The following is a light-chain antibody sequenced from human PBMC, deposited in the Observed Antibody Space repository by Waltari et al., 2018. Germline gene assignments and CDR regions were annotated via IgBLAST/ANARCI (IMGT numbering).Light chain of an antibody. CDR1: TSNIGSHT. J-gene: IGLJ2*01. CDR3: VTWDDSLNGHV. V-gene: IGLV1-44*01. CDR2: SND. Sequence: QSVLTQPPSASGTPGQKVTISCSGSTSNIGSHTVNWYQQLPGAAPKLLIFSNDQRPSGVPDRFSGSKSGTSASLAISGLQSEDEADYYCVTWDDSLNGHVFGGGTKV.